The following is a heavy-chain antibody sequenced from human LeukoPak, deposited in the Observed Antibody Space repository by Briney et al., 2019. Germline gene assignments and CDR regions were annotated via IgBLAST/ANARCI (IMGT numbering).Heavy chain of an antibody. Sequence: GASVKVSCKASGYTFTGYYMHWVRQAPGQGLEWMGWINPNSGGTNYAQKFQGRVTMTRDTSISTAYMELSRLRSDDTAVYYCARVGGSSPYYYYYYMDVWGKGTTVTISS. CDR2: INPNSGGT. CDR3: ARVGGSSPYYYYYYMDV. J-gene: IGHJ6*03. V-gene: IGHV1-2*02. CDR1: GYTFTGYY. D-gene: IGHD3-3*01.